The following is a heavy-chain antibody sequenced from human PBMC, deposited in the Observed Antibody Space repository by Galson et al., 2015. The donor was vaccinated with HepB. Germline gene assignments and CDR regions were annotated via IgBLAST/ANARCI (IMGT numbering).Heavy chain of an antibody. D-gene: IGHD2/OR15-2a*01. CDR1: GYTFTSYA. Sequence: SVKVSCKASGYTFTSYAMNWVRQAPGQGLEWMGWINTNTGNPTYAQGFTGRFVFSLDTSVSTAYLQISSLKAEDTAVYYCARDFSRHPDYYYYGMDVWGQGTTVTVSS. V-gene: IGHV7-4-1*02. CDR2: INTNTGNP. J-gene: IGHJ6*02. CDR3: ARDFSRHPDYYYYGMDV.